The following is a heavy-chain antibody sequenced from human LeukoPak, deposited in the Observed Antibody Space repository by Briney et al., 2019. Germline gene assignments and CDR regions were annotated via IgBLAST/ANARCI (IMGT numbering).Heavy chain of an antibody. J-gene: IGHJ4*02. Sequence: ASVKVSCKASGYTFTSYGISWVRQAPGQGLEWMGWMNPNSGNTGYAQKFQGRVTITRNTSISTAYMELSSLRSEDTAVYYCARGPVLLWFGELLSYFDYWGQGTLVTVSS. CDR2: MNPNSGNT. CDR1: GYTFTSYG. D-gene: IGHD3-10*01. CDR3: ARGPVLLWFGELLSYFDY. V-gene: IGHV1-8*03.